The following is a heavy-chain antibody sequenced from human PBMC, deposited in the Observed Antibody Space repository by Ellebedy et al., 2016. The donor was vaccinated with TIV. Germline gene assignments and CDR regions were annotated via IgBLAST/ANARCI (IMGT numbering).Heavy chain of an antibody. J-gene: IGHJ3*02. CDR3: ARTEGFGDAFDM. V-gene: IGHV3-33*01. Sequence: GGSLRLSXAASGFSFSDYGMHWVRQAPNKGLEWVAVIWPDGSQKYYAASVKGRFTISRDSPKNTLSLQIDSLRAEDTAVYYCARTEGFGDAFDMWGQGTMVTVPS. D-gene: IGHD3-10*01. CDR1: GFSFSDYG. CDR2: IWPDGSQK.